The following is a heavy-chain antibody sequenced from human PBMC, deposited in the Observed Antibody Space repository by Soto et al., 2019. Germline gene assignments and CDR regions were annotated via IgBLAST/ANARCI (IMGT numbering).Heavy chain of an antibody. CDR2: IYWTDDK. CDR3: AHRLGSRGSFDY. V-gene: IGHV2-5*01. CDR1: GFSLTTSGVG. Sequence: QITLKESGPSLVKPTQTLTLTCTFSGFSLTTSGVGVGWIRQPPGKAPGLLALIYWTDDKRYSPSLQSRLTIPKDTSKNQVVLTLTNMEPVDTATYYCAHRLGSRGSFDYWGQGSLVTVSS. J-gene: IGHJ4*02. D-gene: IGHD6-25*01.